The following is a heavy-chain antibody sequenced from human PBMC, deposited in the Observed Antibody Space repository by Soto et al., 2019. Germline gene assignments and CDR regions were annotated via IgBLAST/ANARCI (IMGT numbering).Heavy chain of an antibody. V-gene: IGHV3-53*01. CDR2: LYSSGTT. J-gene: IGHJ6*02. Sequence: GGSLRLSCAASGFSVPNSYINWVGQAPGKGLEWVSILYSSGTTYYADSVRGRFTVSRDDSKNTLFLHMNSLRADDTAVYYCARDWSKFSYNYPYYYAMDAWGQGTTVTVSS. CDR3: ARDWSKFSYNYPYYYAMDA. CDR1: GFSVPNSY. D-gene: IGHD5-18*01.